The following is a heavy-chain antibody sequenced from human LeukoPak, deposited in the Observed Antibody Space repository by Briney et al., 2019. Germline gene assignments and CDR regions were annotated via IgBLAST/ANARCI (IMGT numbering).Heavy chain of an antibody. V-gene: IGHV1-2*06. CDR2: INPNSGGT. CDR3: ARAAAITYPDY. J-gene: IGHJ4*02. D-gene: IGHD5-12*01. Sequence: ASVTVSCRASGYTFTSYGISWVRQAPGQGLGWMGRINPNSGGTNYAQNFQGRVTMTRDTSISTAYMELSSLRSDDTAIYYCARAAAITYPDYWGQGTLVTVSS. CDR1: GYTFTSYG.